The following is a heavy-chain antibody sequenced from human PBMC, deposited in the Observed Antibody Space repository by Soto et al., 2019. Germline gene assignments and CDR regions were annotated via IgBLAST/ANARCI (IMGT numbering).Heavy chain of an antibody. J-gene: IGHJ6*02. CDR3: ARDGDTAMVRGYYYYGMDV. CDR1: GGTFSSYA. D-gene: IGHD5-18*01. V-gene: IGHV1-69*13. Sequence: ASVKVSCKASGGTFSSYAISWVRQAPGQGLEWMGGIIPIFGTANYAQKFQGRVTITADESTSTAYMELSSLRSEDTAVYYCARDGDTAMVRGYYYYGMDVWGQGTTVTVSS. CDR2: IIPIFGTA.